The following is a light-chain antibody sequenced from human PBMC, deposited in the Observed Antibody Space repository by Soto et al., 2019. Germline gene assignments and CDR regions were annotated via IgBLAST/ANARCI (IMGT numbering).Light chain of an antibody. CDR2: EGN. J-gene: IGLJ1*01. CDR1: SSDVGSYNL. Sequence: QSALTQPASVSGSPGQSITISCTGTSSDVGSYNLVSWYQQHPGRATKLIIYEGNTRPSGVSNRFSGSKSGNTASLTISGLQAEDEADYYCCSYAGSSTYYVFGTGTKVTVL. CDR3: CSYAGSSTYYV. V-gene: IGLV2-23*01.